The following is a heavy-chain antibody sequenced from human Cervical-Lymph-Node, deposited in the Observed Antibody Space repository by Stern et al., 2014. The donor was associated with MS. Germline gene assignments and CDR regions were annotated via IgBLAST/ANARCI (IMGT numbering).Heavy chain of an antibody. D-gene: IGHD6-19*01. V-gene: IGHV3-73*01. CDR2: IRSKDNNYAT. CDR3: TRTSNLAVFDY. CDR1: GFTFSDSA. J-gene: IGHJ4*02. Sequence: EVQLVQSGGGLIQPGGSLQLSCAASGFTFSDSAMHWVRQTSGKGLEWVGRIRSKDNNYATAYAASVKGRFTVSRADSNNTAYLQMNSLKTEDTAVYYCTRTSNLAVFDYWGQGTLVTVSS.